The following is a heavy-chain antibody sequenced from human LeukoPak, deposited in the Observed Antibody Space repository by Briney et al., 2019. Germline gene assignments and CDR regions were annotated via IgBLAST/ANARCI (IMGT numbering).Heavy chain of an antibody. CDR2: ISGSGGNT. Sequence: GGSLRLSCAASGFTFSSYTMNWVRQAPGKGLEWVSSISGSGGNTYYADSVEGRFTVSRDNSKNTLYLQMNSLRAEDTALYYCARGRGGDYVPSRFDYWGQGTLVTVSS. V-gene: IGHV3-23*01. J-gene: IGHJ4*02. CDR3: ARGRGGDYVPSRFDY. D-gene: IGHD4-17*01. CDR1: GFTFSSYT.